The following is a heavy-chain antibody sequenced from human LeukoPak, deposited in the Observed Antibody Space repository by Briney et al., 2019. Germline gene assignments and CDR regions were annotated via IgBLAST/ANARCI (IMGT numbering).Heavy chain of an antibody. V-gene: IGHV3-23*01. CDR3: AKFPVVVPAADAFDM. CDR1: GFTFSSYA. Sequence: AGGSLRLSCAASGFTFSSYAMSWVRQAPGKGLEWVSSISSSSYIYYADSVKGRFTISRDNSKNTLYLQMNSLRAEDTAVYYCAKFPVVVPAADAFDMWGQGTMVTVSS. CDR2: ISSSSYI. J-gene: IGHJ3*02. D-gene: IGHD2-2*01.